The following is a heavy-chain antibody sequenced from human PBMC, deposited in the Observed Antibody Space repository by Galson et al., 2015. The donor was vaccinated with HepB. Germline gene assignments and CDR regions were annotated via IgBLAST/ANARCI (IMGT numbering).Heavy chain of an antibody. CDR3: AREGALMITFGVHDAIDI. CDR2: INPSGGST. J-gene: IGHJ3*02. CDR1: GYTFTSYY. D-gene: IGHD3-16*01. Sequence: SVKVSCKAAGYTFTSYYMHWVRQAPGQGLEWMGIINPSGGSTTYAQKLQDRVTMTRDTSTSTVYMELRSLRFEDTAMYYCAREGALMITFGVHDAIDIWGQGTMVTVSS. V-gene: IGHV1-46*04.